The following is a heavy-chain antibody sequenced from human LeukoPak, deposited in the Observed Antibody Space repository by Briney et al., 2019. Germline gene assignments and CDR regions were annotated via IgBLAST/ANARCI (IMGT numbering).Heavy chain of an antibody. V-gene: IGHV1-24*01. CDR2: FDPESAKT. D-gene: IGHD3-22*01. Sequence: ASVKVSCKVSGNTRTEFSIHWVRQAPGKGLEWLGGFDPESAKTIYAQNFQGRLTMTEDTSTDTAHMELSSLRSEDTAVYYCATDTAPKMPMIVVVHAFDIWGQGTMVTVSS. CDR3: ATDTAPKMPMIVVVHAFDI. J-gene: IGHJ3*02. CDR1: GNTRTEFS.